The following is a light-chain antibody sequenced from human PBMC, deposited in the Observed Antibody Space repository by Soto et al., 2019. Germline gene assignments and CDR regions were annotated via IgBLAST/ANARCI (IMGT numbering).Light chain of an antibody. CDR1: SSDVGNSNF. V-gene: IGLV2-8*01. CDR2: EVT. CDR3: SSYADFNYVL. J-gene: IGLJ3*02. Sequence: QSALTQPPSASGSPGQSVTISCTGTSSDVGNSNFISWYQHYPGKAPKLMIYEVTKRPSGVPDRFSGSKSGNIVSRTVSGLQGEDEANYYCSSYADFNYVLFGGGTKGTVL.